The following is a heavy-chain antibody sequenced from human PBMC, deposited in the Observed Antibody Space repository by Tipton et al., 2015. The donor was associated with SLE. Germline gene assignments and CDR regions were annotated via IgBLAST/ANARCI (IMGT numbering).Heavy chain of an antibody. CDR2: IRSKAYGGTT. Sequence: SLRLSCTASGFTFGDYAMSWVRQAPGKGLEWVGFIRSKAYGGTTEYAASVKGRFTISRDDSKSIAYLQMNSLKTEDTAVYYCTRDTSTYYYDSSGLWGQGTLVTVSS. CDR3: TRDTSTYYYDSSGL. CDR1: GFTFGDYA. D-gene: IGHD3-22*01. J-gene: IGHJ4*02. V-gene: IGHV3-49*04.